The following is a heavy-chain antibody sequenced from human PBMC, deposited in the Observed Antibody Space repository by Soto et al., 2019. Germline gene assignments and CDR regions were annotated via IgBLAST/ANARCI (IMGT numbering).Heavy chain of an antibody. CDR2: ISSSSSTI. V-gene: IGHV3-48*01. CDR1: GFTFSSYS. Sequence: EVQLVESGGGLVQPGGSLRLSCAASGFTFSSYSMNWVRQAPGKGLEWVSYISSSSSTIYYADSVKGRFTISRDNAKNSLYLQMNSLRAEDKAVYYCARVIGRGVPLPFDYWGQGTLVTVSS. CDR3: ARVIGRGVPLPFDY. D-gene: IGHD3-10*01. J-gene: IGHJ4*02.